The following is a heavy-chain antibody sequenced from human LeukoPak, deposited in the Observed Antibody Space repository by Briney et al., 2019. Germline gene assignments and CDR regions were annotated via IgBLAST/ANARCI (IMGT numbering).Heavy chain of an antibody. Sequence: GGSLRLSCAASGFTFSSYGMSWVRQAPGKGLEWVAFIRYDGTNEYYADSVRGRFTISRDNSKNTLYLQMNSLRAEDTAVYYCAKEPFRGVARDYFDYWGQGTLVTVSS. CDR1: GFTFSSYG. D-gene: IGHD3-10*01. V-gene: IGHV3-30*02. CDR2: IRYDGTNE. J-gene: IGHJ4*02. CDR3: AKEPFRGVARDYFDY.